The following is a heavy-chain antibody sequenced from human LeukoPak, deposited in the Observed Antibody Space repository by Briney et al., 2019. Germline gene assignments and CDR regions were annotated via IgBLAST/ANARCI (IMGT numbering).Heavy chain of an antibody. CDR2: IWYDGSNK. Sequence: GRSLRLSCAASGFTFSSYGMHWVRQAPGKGLEWVAVIWYDGSNKYYADSVKGRFTISRDNSKNTLYLQMNSLRAEDTAVYCCAREGSDDGSYYFDYWGQGTLVTVSS. D-gene: IGHD3-10*01. CDR3: AREGSDDGSYYFDY. J-gene: IGHJ4*02. CDR1: GFTFSSYG. V-gene: IGHV3-33*01.